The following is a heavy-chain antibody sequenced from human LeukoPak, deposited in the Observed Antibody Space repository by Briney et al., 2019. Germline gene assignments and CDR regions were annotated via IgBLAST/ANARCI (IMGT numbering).Heavy chain of an antibody. Sequence: GASVKVSCKASGYTFTGYYMHWVRQAPGQGLEWMGWINPNSGGTNYAQKFQGRVTMTRDTSTSTVYMELSSLRSEDTAVYYCARVVGDDPYYYGMDVWGQGTTVTVSS. D-gene: IGHD3-10*01. V-gene: IGHV1-2*02. CDR3: ARVVGDDPYYYGMDV. CDR1: GYTFTGYY. CDR2: INPNSGGT. J-gene: IGHJ6*02.